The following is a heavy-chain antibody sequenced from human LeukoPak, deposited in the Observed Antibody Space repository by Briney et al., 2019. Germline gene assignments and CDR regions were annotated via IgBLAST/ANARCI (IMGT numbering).Heavy chain of an antibody. CDR1: GGTFSSYA. J-gene: IGHJ4*02. V-gene: IGHV1-69*06. CDR2: IIPIFGTA. D-gene: IGHD3-22*01. CDR3: ARALDYYDSSGYFPAHFDY. Sequence: GASVKVSCKASGGTFSSYAISWVRQAPGQGLEWMGGIIPIFGTANYAQKFQGRVTITADKSTSTAYMELSSLRSEDTAVYYCARALDYYDSSGYFPAHFDYWGQGTLVTVSS.